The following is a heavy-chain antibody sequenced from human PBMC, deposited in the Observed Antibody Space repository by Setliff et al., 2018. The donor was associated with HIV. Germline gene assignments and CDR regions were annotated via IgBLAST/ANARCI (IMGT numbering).Heavy chain of an antibody. CDR1: GGSISSSTYY. Sequence: PSETLSLTCTVSGGSISSSTYYWGWIRQPPGKGLEWMGTIYYSRSTYYNPSLKSRLTISLDTSKNQFSLKLSSVTAADTAVYYCARRDGYSYGFYFDYWGQGTLVTVSS. D-gene: IGHD5-18*01. J-gene: IGHJ4*02. V-gene: IGHV4-39*01. CDR3: ARRDGYSYGFYFDY. CDR2: IYYSRST.